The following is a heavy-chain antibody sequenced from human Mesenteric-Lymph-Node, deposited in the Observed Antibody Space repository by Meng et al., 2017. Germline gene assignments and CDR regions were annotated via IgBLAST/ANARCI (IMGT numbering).Heavy chain of an antibody. J-gene: IGHJ6*02. Sequence: QVLLQESGPGLVKPAQTLSLTCTVSGGSVSSGDYYWTWIRQPPGKGLEWIGYIYSSGDTSYNPSLKNRVFISLDTSKNQFLLNLRSVTAADSAVYFCARDSFEVDYDFSNPYYNPSPTQYGMDVWGQGTTVTVSS. D-gene: IGHD3-3*01. V-gene: IGHV4-30-4*01. CDR3: ARDSFEVDYDFSNPYYNPSPTQYGMDV. CDR1: GGSVSSGDYY. CDR2: IYSSGDT.